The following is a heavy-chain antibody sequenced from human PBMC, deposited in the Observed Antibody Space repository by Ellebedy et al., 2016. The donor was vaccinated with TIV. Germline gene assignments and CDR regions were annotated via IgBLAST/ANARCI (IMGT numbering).Heavy chain of an antibody. CDR1: GFTFDDYA. J-gene: IGHJ4*02. V-gene: IGHV3-9*01. D-gene: IGHD3-9*01. Sequence: GGSLRLSCAASGFTFDDYAMHWVRQAPGKGLEWVSGISWNSGSIGYADSVKGRFTISRDNSKNTLYLQMNSLRAEDTAVYYCAKDTHYDIWGQGTLVTVSS. CDR2: ISWNSGSI. CDR3: AKDTHYDI.